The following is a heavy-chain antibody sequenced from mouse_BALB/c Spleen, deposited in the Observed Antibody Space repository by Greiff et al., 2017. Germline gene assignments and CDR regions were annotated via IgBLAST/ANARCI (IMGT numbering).Heavy chain of an antibody. V-gene: IGHV1-31*01. CDR2: INPYNGAT. CDR3: ARGNGDDGYYWYFDV. D-gene: IGHD2-3*01. Sequence: EVQLQQSGPELVKPGASVKISCKASGYSFTGYYMHWVKQSHVKSLEWIGRINPYNGATSYNQNFKDKASLTVDKSSSTAYMELHSLTSEDSAVYYCARGNGDDGYYWYFDVWGAGTTVTVSS. J-gene: IGHJ1*01. CDR1: GYSFTGYY.